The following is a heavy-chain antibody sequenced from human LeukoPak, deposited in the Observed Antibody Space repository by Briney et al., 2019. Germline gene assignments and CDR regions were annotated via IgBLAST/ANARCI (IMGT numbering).Heavy chain of an antibody. V-gene: IGHV4-39*07. CDR2: VFYDGSS. J-gene: IGHJ5*02. CDR3: ARGRSGELDWFDP. D-gene: IGHD3-10*01. Sequence: SETLSLTCTVSSGSIRNSNYYWGWIRQPPGKGLEWIGSVFYDGSSDYSPSLKSRVTISVDTSKNKFSLKLSSVTAADTAVYYCARGRSGELDWFDPWGQGTLVTVSS. CDR1: SGSIRNSNYY.